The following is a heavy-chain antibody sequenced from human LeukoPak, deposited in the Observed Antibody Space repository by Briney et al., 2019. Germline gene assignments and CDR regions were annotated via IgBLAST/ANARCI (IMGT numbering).Heavy chain of an antibody. Sequence: ASVKVSCKASGYTFTSYGISWVRQAPGQGLEWMGWISAYNGNTNYAQKLQGRVTMTTDTSTSTAYMELRSLRSDDTAVYYCARDRLRDGYDPAAVDYWGQGTLVTVSS. CDR3: ARDRLRDGYDPAAVDY. CDR1: GYTFTSYG. V-gene: IGHV1-18*04. J-gene: IGHJ4*02. CDR2: ISAYNGNT. D-gene: IGHD5-24*01.